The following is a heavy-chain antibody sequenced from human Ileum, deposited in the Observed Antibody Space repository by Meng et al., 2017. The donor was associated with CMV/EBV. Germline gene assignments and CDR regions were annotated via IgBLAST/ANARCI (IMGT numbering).Heavy chain of an antibody. CDR1: GEPLNGFF. CDR2: VNDRGRT. CDR3: ASGRLQFTPSALQH. Sequence: VQLQQWAAGLLKPSETLPLTCAVSGEPLNGFFCSWIRQPPGRGLEWIGEVNDRGRTNYNPSLKSRLTISIDTSKRQLSLMVTSVTAADSAIYYCASGRLQFTPSALQHWGPGTLVTVSS. V-gene: IGHV4-34*02. D-gene: IGHD5-24*01. J-gene: IGHJ1*01.